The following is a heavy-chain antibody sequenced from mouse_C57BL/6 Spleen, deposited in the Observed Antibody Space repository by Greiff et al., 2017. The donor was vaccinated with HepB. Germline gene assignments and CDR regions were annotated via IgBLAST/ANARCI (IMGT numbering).Heavy chain of an antibody. Sequence: EVQLQQSGPELVKPGASVKIPCKASGYTFTDYNMDWVKQSHGKSLEWIGDINPNNGGTIYNQKFKGKATLTVDKSSSTAYLELRSLTSEEPAFYDGASHESAGAYYFDYWGQGTTLTVAS. CDR2: INPNNGGT. D-gene: IGHD3-2*02. V-gene: IGHV1-18*01. CDR3: ASHESAGAYYFDY. J-gene: IGHJ2*01. CDR1: GYTFTDYN.